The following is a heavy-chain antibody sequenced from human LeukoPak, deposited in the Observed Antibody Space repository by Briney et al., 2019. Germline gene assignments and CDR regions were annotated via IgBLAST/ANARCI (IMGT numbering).Heavy chain of an antibody. CDR3: AKDLGHRIAARPGYYYYGMDV. J-gene: IGHJ6*02. CDR2: ISYDGSNK. D-gene: IGHD6-6*01. Sequence: GGSLRLSCAASGFTFSSYGMHWVRQAPGKGLEWVAVISYDGSNKYYADSVKGRFTISRDNSKNTLYLQMYSLRAEDTAVYYCAKDLGHRIAARPGYYYYGMDVWGQGTTVTVSS. CDR1: GFTFSSYG. V-gene: IGHV3-30*18.